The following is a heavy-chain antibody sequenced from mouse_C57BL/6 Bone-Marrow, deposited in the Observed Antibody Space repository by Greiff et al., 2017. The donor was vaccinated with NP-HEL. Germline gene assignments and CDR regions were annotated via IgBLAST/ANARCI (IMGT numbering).Heavy chain of an antibody. CDR3: ARAGAAQGKSYAMDY. Sequence: VQLQQSGPVLVKPGASVKMSCKASGYTFTDYYMNWVKQSHGKSLEWIGVINPYNGGTSYNQQFQGKGTLTVDKATSKAYMELNSVTAEDSAVYKCARAGAAQGKSYAMDYWGQGTSVTVSS. CDR2: INPYNGGT. J-gene: IGHJ4*01. V-gene: IGHV1-19*01. D-gene: IGHD6-1*01. CDR1: GYTFTDYY.